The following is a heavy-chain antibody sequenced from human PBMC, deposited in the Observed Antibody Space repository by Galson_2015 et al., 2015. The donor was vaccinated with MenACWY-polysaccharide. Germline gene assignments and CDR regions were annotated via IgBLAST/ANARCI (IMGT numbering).Heavy chain of an antibody. CDR1: GASISTSY. Sequence: ATLSLTCTVSGASISTSYWHWLRQPPGKGLEWVGYIYYTGSTNYNPSFNSRVTISLDTSQNQYSLKLKSVTAADTAGYYCARGRGQLPLQFDDGGQGGLVTVAS. CDR2: IYYTGST. V-gene: IGHV4-59*01. CDR3: ARGRGQLPLQFDD. D-gene: IGHD1-1*01. J-gene: IGHJ4*02.